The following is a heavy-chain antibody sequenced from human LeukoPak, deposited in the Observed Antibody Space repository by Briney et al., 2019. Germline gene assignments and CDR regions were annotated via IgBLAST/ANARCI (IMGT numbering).Heavy chain of an antibody. CDR1: GFTFSSYG. J-gene: IGHJ3*02. Sequence: GGSLRLSCAASGFTFSSYGMHWVRQAPGKGLEWVAFIRYDGSNKYYADSVKGRFTISRDNSKNTLYLQMNSLRAEDTAVYYCARLVARPPEGDAFDIWGQGTMVTVSS. CDR3: ARLVARPPEGDAFDI. D-gene: IGHD5-12*01. CDR2: IRYDGSNK. V-gene: IGHV3-30*02.